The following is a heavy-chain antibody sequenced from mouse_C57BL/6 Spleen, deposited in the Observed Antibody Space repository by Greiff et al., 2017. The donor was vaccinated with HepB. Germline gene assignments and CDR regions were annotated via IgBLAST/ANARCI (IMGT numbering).Heavy chain of an antibody. D-gene: IGHD2-4*01. CDR2: IDPSDSET. Sequence: QVQLQQPGAELVRPGSSVKLSCKASGYTFTSYWMHWVKQRPIQGLEWIGNIDPSDSETHYNQKFKDKATLTVDKSSSTAYMQLSSLTSEDAAVYYCARSGDYHYFDYWGQGTTLTVSS. V-gene: IGHV1-52*01. CDR1: GYTFTSYW. CDR3: ARSGDYHYFDY. J-gene: IGHJ2*01.